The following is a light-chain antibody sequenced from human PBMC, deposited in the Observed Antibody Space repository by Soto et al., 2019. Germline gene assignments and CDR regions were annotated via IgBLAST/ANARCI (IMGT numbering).Light chain of an antibody. CDR2: DAS. Sequence: EIVLTQSPATLSLSPGERATLSCRASQSFSSYLAWYQQKPGQAPRLLIYDASNRATGIPARFSGSGSGTDFTLTISSLEPEDFAVSYCQQRSKWPPTFGQGDQGGHX. CDR1: QSFSSY. V-gene: IGKV3-11*01. J-gene: IGKJ1*01. CDR3: QQRSKWPPT.